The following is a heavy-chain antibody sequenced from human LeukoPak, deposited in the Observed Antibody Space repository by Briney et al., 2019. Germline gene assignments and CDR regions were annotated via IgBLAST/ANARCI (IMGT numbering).Heavy chain of an antibody. Sequence: GSLRLSCAASGFTFSNAWLNWVRQAPGKGLEWVGEINHSGSTNYNPSLKSRVTISVDTSKNQFSLKLSSVTAADTAVYYCARGVDTAMVTGDYYYYGMDVWGQGTTVTVSS. J-gene: IGHJ6*02. CDR2: INHSGST. D-gene: IGHD5-18*01. V-gene: IGHV4-34*01. CDR1: GFTFSNAW. CDR3: ARGVDTAMVTGDYYYYGMDV.